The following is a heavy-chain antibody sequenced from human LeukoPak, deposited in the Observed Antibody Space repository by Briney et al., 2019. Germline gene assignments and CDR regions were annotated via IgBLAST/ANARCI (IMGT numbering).Heavy chain of an antibody. CDR2: IYYSGST. J-gene: IGHJ6*03. CDR1: GGSISSYY. V-gene: IGHV4-39*07. CDR3: ARSPKYSSGWSLYYYMDV. D-gene: IGHD6-19*01. Sequence: SETLSLTCTVSGGSISSYYWSWTRQPPGKGLEWIGSIYYSGSTYYNPSLKSRVTISVDTSKNQFSLRLSSVTAADTAVYYCARSPKYSSGWSLYYYMDVWGKGTAVTVSS.